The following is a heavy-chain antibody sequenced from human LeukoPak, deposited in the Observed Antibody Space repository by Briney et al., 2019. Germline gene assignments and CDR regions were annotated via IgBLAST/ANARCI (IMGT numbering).Heavy chain of an antibody. CDR2: IIPILGIA. D-gene: IGHD6-19*01. V-gene: IGHV1-69*04. CDR1: GGTLSSYA. J-gene: IGHJ4*02. Sequence: ASVKVSCKASGGTLSSYAISWVRQAPGQGLEWMGRIIPILGIANYAQKFQGRVTITADKSTSTAYMELSSLRSEDTAVYYCARVGGYDPLGYSSGTGDYWGQGTLVTVSS. CDR3: ARVGGYDPLGYSSGTGDY.